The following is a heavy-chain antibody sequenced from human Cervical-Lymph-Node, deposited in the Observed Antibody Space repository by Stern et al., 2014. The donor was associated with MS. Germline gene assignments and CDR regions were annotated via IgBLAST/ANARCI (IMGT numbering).Heavy chain of an antibody. CDR1: GGTFSTDK. D-gene: IGHD5-12*01. CDR2: IIPIFGTA. Sequence: VQLVESGSEAKKPGSSVKVSCKVSGGTFSTDKISWVRQGPGQGLEWMGAIIPIFGTADYAQRFQDRVTIIADESTSEVHMELSSLRSEDTGVYYCARLGSGYDSSYLDFWGQGTLVTVSS. V-gene: IGHV1-69*01. CDR3: ARLGSGYDSSYLDF. J-gene: IGHJ4*02.